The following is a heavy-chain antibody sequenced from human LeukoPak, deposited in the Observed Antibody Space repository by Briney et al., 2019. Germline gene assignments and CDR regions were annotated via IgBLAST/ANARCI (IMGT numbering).Heavy chain of an antibody. D-gene: IGHD2-2*01. CDR2: INHSGST. CDR1: GGSFSAYY. V-gene: IGHV4-34*01. CDR3: ARGARDIVVVPAAKPWFDP. J-gene: IGHJ5*02. Sequence: SETLSLTSAVYGGSFSAYYWSWIRQPPRKGLEWIGEINHSGSTNYNPSLKSRVTISVDTSKNQFSLKLSSVTAADTAVYYCARGARDIVVVPAAKPWFDPWGQGALVTVSS.